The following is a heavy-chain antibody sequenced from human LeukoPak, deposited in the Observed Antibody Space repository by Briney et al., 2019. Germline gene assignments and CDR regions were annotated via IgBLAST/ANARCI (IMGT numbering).Heavy chain of an antibody. CDR2: VNPSGDST. Sequence: ASVKVSCKASGYTFSNYNIHWVRQAPGQGLEWMGIVNPSGDSTNYAQNFQGRVTLTRDRSTTTDYMELRSLKSEDTAVYYCARDNSVGDIAWWFDPWGQGTPVTVSS. CDR1: GYTFSNYN. CDR3: ARDNSVGDIAWWFDP. J-gene: IGHJ5*02. D-gene: IGHD1-26*01. V-gene: IGHV1-46*01.